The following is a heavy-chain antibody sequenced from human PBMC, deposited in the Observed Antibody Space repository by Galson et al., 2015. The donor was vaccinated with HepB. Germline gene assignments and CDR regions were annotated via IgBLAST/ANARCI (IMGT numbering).Heavy chain of an antibody. D-gene: IGHD6-13*01. CDR3: ARVIAAAATAVGY. CDR1: GSTFTSYA. V-gene: IGHV1-3*01. J-gene: IGHJ4*02. Sequence: SVKVSCKASGSTFTSYAMHWVRQAPGQRLEWMGWINAGNGNTKYSQKFQGRVTITRDTSASTAYMELSSLRSEDTAVYYCARVIAAAATAVGYWGQGTLVTVSS. CDR2: INAGNGNT.